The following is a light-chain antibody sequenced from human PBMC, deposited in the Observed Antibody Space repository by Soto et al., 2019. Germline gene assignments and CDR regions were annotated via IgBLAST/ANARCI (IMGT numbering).Light chain of an antibody. V-gene: IGLV2-14*01. CDR2: EVT. CDR3: SSYTRSSTLV. J-gene: IGLJ2*01. CDR1: SSDIGGYDY. Sequence: QSVLTQPASVSGSPGQSITISCSGASSDIGGYDYVSWYQQHPGKAPKLMIYEVTHRPSGVSNRFSASKSGNTASLTISGLQTEDEAYYYCSSYTRSSTLVFGGGTKLTVL.